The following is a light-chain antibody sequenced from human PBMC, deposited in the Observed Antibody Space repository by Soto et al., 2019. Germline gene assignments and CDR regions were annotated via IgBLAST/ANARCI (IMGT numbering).Light chain of an antibody. CDR3: CSYSGSSTIVV. CDR2: DVN. J-gene: IGLJ2*01. Sequence: QSALTQPASVSGPPGQSITISCTGTSSDVGGYNFVSWYQQHPGKAPRLMILDVNNRPSGVSTRFSGSKSGNTASLTISGLQAEDEADYYCCSYSGSSTIVVFGGGTKLTVL. CDR1: SSDVGGYNF. V-gene: IGLV2-14*03.